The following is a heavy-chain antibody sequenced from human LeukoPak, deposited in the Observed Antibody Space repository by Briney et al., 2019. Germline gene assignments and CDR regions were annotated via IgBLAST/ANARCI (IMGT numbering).Heavy chain of an antibody. V-gene: IGHV3-11*01. CDR2: ISSSGSTI. Sequence: PGGSLRLSCAASGFTFSDYYMSWIRQAPGKGLEWVSYISSSGSTIYYADSVKGRSTISRDNAKNSLYLQMNSLRAEDTAVYYCARSPIAAAATGYFDYWGQGTLVTVSS. D-gene: IGHD6-13*01. J-gene: IGHJ4*02. CDR1: GFTFSDYY. CDR3: ARSPIAAAATGYFDY.